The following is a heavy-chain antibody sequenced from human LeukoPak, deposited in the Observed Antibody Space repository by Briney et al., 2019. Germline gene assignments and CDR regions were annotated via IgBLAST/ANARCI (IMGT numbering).Heavy chain of an antibody. CDR1: GGSFSGYY. Sequence: SETLSLTCAVYGGSFSGYYWSWIRQPPGKGLEWIGEINHSGSTNYNPSLKSRVTISVDTSKNQFSLKLSSVTAADTAVYYCARTDAMVVVFDYWGQGTLVTVSS. CDR2: INHSGST. J-gene: IGHJ4*02. CDR3: ARTDAMVVVFDY. V-gene: IGHV4-34*01. D-gene: IGHD5-18*01.